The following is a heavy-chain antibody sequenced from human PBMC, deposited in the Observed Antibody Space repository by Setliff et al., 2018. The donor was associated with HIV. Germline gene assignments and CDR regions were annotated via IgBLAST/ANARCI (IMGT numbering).Heavy chain of an antibody. CDR1: GGSINSHY. V-gene: IGHV4-59*11. CDR3: AREDGMGGYFDY. CDR2: IYFTGIT. J-gene: IGHJ4*02. Sequence: KASETLSLTCTVSGGSINSHYWSWIRQPPGKGLEYIGYIYFTGITNYNPSLQSRVTISVDTSKNQFSLKLSSVTAADTAVYYCAREDGMGGYFDYWGQGTLVTVSS. D-gene: IGHD3-16*01.